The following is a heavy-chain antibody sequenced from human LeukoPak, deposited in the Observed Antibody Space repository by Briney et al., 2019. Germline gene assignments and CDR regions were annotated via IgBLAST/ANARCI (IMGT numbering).Heavy chain of an antibody. Sequence: PGGSLRLSCAASGFTFSSYWMHWVRQAPGKGLVWVSRINSDGSSTSYADSVKGRFTISRDNAKNTLYLQMNSLRAEDTAVYYCAKDGDIVVVPAAIFVDYWGQGTLVTVSS. CDR3: AKDGDIVVVPAAIFVDY. J-gene: IGHJ4*02. CDR2: INSDGSST. D-gene: IGHD2-2*01. V-gene: IGHV3-74*01. CDR1: GFTFSSYW.